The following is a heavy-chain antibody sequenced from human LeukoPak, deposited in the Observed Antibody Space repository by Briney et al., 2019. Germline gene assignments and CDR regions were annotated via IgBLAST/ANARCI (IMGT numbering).Heavy chain of an antibody. Sequence: GRSLRLSCAASGFTFSSYGMHWVRQAPGKGLEWVAVISYDGSNKYYADSVKGRFTISRDNSKNTLYLQMNSLRAEDTAVYYCAREVGYSYGYGLDYWGQGTLVTVSS. CDR1: GFTFSSYG. D-gene: IGHD5-18*01. J-gene: IGHJ4*02. CDR2: ISYDGSNK. V-gene: IGHV3-30*03. CDR3: AREVGYSYGYGLDY.